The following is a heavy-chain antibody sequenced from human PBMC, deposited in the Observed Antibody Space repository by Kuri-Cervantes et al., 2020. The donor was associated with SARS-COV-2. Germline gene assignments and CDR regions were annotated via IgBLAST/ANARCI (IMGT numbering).Heavy chain of an antibody. CDR2: IFSNDEK. Sequence: SGPTLVKPTQTLTLTCTFSGFSLSTSGVGVGWIRQPPGKALEWLAHIFSNDEKSYSTSLKSRLTISKDTSKSQVVLTMTNMDLVDTATYYCARINYDFWSGYYMWYYFDYWGQGTLVTVSS. D-gene: IGHD3-3*01. CDR1: GFSLSTSGVG. V-gene: IGHV2-26*01. CDR3: ARINYDFWSGYYMWYYFDY. J-gene: IGHJ4*02.